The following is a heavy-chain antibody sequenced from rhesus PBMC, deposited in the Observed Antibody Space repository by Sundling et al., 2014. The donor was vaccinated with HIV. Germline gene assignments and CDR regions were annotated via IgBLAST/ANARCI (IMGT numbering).Heavy chain of an antibody. Sequence: EVQLVESGGGLVQPGGSLRLSCAASGFTFSSYGMSWVRQAPGKGLDWVSSIGSVGNYIFYADSVKGRFTISRDNAKNSLSLQMNSLRAEDTAVYYCARSNSWNYPFDSWGQGVLVTVSS. CDR2: IGSVGNYI. V-gene: IGHV3-136*01. CDR1: GFTFSSYG. D-gene: IGHD1-1-1*01. CDR3: ARSNSWNYPFDS. J-gene: IGHJ4*01.